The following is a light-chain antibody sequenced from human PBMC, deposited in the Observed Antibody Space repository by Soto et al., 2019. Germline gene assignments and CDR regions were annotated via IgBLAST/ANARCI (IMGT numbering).Light chain of an antibody. V-gene: IGLV2-8*01. Sequence: QSALTQPPSASGSPGQSVSISCTGTSSDVGGFNYVSWYQQYPGKAPKLIIYEVSKRPSGVPDRFSGSKSGNTASLTVSGLQAEDEADYYCSSYADGFKVFVTGTKVTVL. J-gene: IGLJ1*01. CDR3: SSYADGFKV. CDR2: EVS. CDR1: SSDVGGFNY.